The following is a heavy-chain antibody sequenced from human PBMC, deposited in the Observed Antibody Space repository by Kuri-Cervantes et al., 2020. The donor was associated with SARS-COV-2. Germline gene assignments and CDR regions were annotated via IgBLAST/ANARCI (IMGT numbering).Heavy chain of an antibody. CDR2: ISSSSSYI. V-gene: IGHV3-21*01. CDR1: GFTFSSYS. J-gene: IGHJ4*02. Sequence: GESLKISCSASGFTFSSYSMNWVRQAPGKGLEWVSSISSSSSYIYYADSVKGRFTISRDNAKNSLYLQMDSLRAEDTAVYYCARELGGGSVWGQGILVTVSS. D-gene: IGHD2-15*01. CDR3: ARELGGGSV.